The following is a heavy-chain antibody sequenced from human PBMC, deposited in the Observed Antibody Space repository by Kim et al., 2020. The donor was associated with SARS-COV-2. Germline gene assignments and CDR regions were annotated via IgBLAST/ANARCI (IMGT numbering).Heavy chain of an antibody. CDR1: GYTFTNYN. J-gene: IGHJ5*02. V-gene: IGHV1-46*01. D-gene: IGHD3-3*01. CDR3: ARDPAGVAPENCFDP. CDR2: INPSGGTT. Sequence: ASVKVSCKASGYTFTNYNIHWVRQAPGQGLEWMGIINPSGGTTSYAQKFQGRVTMTRDTSTSTVYMELSSLRSEDTAVYYCARDPAGVAPENCFDPWGQGALVTVSS.